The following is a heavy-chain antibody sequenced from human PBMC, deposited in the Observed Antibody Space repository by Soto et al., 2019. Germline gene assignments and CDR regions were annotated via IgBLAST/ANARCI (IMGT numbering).Heavy chain of an antibody. CDR2: ISAYNGNT. CDR3: ARVASQWLVLGEGAFDS. D-gene: IGHD6-19*01. Sequence: GASVKVSCKASGYTFTSYGISWVRQAPGQGLEWMGWISAYNGNTNYAQKLQGRVTMTTDTSTSTAYMELRSLRSDDTAVYYCARVASQWLVLGEGAFDSWGQGTMVTVSS. J-gene: IGHJ3*02. V-gene: IGHV1-18*01. CDR1: GYTFTSYG.